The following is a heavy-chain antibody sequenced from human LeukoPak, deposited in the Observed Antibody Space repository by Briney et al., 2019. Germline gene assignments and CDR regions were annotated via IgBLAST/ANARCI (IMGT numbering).Heavy chain of an antibody. Sequence: PGGSLRLSCAASGFTFSDYYMSWIRQAPGKGLEWVSYISSSGGTIYYADSVKGRFTISRDNAKNSLYLQMNSLRAEDTAVYYCAKQANSYYDILTGYYTPFTNYYMDVWGKGTTVTVSS. CDR3: AKQANSYYDILTGYYTPFTNYYMDV. CDR2: ISSSGGTI. V-gene: IGHV3-11*01. J-gene: IGHJ6*03. CDR1: GFTFSDYY. D-gene: IGHD3-9*01.